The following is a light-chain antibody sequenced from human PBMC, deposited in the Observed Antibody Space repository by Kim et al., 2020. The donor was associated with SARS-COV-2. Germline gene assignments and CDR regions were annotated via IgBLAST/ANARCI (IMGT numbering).Light chain of an antibody. CDR1: NIGSKR. Sequence: APGKTARITCGGNNIGSKRVHWYQQKPGQAPVLVIYYDSDRPSGIPERFSGSNSGNTATLTIRRVEAGDEADYYCQVWDSSSDQGVFGTGTKVTVL. V-gene: IGLV3-21*04. CDR2: YDS. J-gene: IGLJ1*01. CDR3: QVWDSSSDQGV.